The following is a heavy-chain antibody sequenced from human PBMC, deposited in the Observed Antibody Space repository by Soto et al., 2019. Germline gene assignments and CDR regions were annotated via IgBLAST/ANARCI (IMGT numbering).Heavy chain of an antibody. Sequence: GAEVKKPGESLRISCKWSGDSFTSYWISWVRQMPGKGLEWMGRIAPSDSYTNYSTSFQGNVTISADKSISTAYLQWSSLKASDTAMYYCARLARAARRGYYGMDVWGQGTTVTVSS. CDR2: IAPSDSYT. J-gene: IGHJ6*02. CDR1: GDSFTSYW. CDR3: ARLARAARRGYYGMDV. V-gene: IGHV5-10-1*01. D-gene: IGHD2-15*01.